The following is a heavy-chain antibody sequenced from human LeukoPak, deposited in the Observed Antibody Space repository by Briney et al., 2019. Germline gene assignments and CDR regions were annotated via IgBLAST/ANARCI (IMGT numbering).Heavy chain of an antibody. Sequence: PGGSLRLSCAASGFTFTNFEMNWVRQAPGRGLEWVSAISGSGGSTYYADSVKGRFTISRDNSKNTLYLQMNSLRAEDTAVYYCAKDLAGSGSYSFDYWGQGTLVTVSS. D-gene: IGHD1-26*01. V-gene: IGHV3-23*01. J-gene: IGHJ4*02. CDR1: GFTFTNFE. CDR2: ISGSGGST. CDR3: AKDLAGSGSYSFDY.